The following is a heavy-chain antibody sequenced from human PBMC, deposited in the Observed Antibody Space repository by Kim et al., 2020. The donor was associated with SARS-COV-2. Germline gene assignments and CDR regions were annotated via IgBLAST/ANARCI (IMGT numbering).Heavy chain of an antibody. CDR2: IYYSGST. CDR1: GGSISSGGYY. V-gene: IGHV4-31*03. D-gene: IGHD1-1*01. CDR3: AREKLKYKRPKNWKIWGGWFDP. J-gene: IGHJ5*02. Sequence: SETLSLTCTVSGGSISSGGYYWSWIRQHPGKGLEWIGYIYYSGSTYYNPSLKSRVTISVDTSKNQFSLKLSSVTAADTAVYYCAREKLKYKRPKNWKIWGGWFDPWGQGTLVTVSS.